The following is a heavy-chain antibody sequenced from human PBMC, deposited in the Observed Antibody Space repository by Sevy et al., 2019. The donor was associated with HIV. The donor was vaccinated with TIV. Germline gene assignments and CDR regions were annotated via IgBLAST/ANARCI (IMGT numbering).Heavy chain of an antibody. D-gene: IGHD1-26*01. CDR3: ANMGQNPQDHYYIYAMDV. Sequence: GGSLRLSCAASGITLSDAWVIWVRQAPGKGLEWVGHINRRTDGGTTDYAAPVKGRITVSRDASKDMVYLHMDSLKTVETGVYFFANMGQNPQDHYYIYAMDVWGQGTTVTVSS. V-gene: IGHV3-15*01. CDR2: INRRTDGGTT. CDR1: GITLSDAW. J-gene: IGHJ6*02.